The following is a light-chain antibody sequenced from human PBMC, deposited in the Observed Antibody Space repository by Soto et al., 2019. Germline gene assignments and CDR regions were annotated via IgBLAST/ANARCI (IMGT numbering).Light chain of an antibody. J-gene: IGKJ1*01. Sequence: DIQMTQSPSSLSASVGDRVTITCRASQSIARYLHWYQQKPGKAPKLLVYGASSLHSGVPSRFSGSGSGTDFTLTISSLQPEDFATYFCQQSLNTPRTFGQGTKVEIK. V-gene: IGKV1-39*01. CDR1: QSIARY. CDR2: GAS. CDR3: QQSLNTPRT.